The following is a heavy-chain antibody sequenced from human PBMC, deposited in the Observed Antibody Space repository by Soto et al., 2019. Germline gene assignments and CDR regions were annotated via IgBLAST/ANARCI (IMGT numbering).Heavy chain of an antibody. CDR2: ISRDGGTK. D-gene: IGHD2-8*02. V-gene: IGHV3-30*03. J-gene: IGHJ4*02. CDR3: TGEVASGY. Sequence: QVQLVESGGGVVQPGRSLRLSCAVSGFTVSTYGMHWVRQAPGKGLEWVAVISRDGGTKYYADSVKGRFTISRDNSRNTLFLEMNRLRGDDMAVYYCTGEVASGYWGQGTLVTASS. CDR1: GFTVSTYG.